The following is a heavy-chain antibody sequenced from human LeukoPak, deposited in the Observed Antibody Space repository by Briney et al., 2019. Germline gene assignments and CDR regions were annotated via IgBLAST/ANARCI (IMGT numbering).Heavy chain of an antibody. CDR3: ARSRIAVGGIVMGFDY. CDR1: VYTFTSYG. J-gene: IGHJ4*02. Sequence: GAAVKVSCKPSVYTFTSYGIILVRQAPGQGLHGMGWISAYNGSTNYAQKLQGRVTMTTDTSTSRAYMELRSLRSDDTAVYYCARSRIAVGGIVMGFDYWGQGRLVTVSS. D-gene: IGHD6-19*01. V-gene: IGHV1-18*01. CDR2: ISAYNGST.